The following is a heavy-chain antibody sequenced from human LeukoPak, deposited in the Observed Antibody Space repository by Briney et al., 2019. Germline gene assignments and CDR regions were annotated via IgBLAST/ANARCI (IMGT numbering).Heavy chain of an antibody. J-gene: IGHJ6*03. Sequence: KSSETLSLTCTVSGGSISSSSYYWGWIRQPPGKGLEWIGSIYYSGSTYYNPSLKSRVTISVDTSKNQFSLKLSSVTAADTAAYYCARVGYYPDYYMDVWGKGTTVTVSS. CDR1: GGSISSSSYY. D-gene: IGHD3-10*01. CDR3: ARVGYYPDYYMDV. CDR2: IYYSGST. V-gene: IGHV4-39*01.